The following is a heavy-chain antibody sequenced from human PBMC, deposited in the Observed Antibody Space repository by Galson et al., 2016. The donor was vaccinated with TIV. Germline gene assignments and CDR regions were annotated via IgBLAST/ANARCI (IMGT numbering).Heavy chain of an antibody. Sequence: PALVKPTQTLTLTCTFSGFSLSRSRMCVTWMRQPPGRGLEWLARIDGDDDTYYNNFLATRLFITKDTSRNQVVLTLTNLDPADTATYYCARASSDYFYNYGMDVWGQGTTVTVS. D-gene: IGHD6-19*01. J-gene: IGHJ6*02. CDR3: ARASSDYFYNYGMDV. CDR2: IDGDDDT. V-gene: IGHV2-70*11. CDR1: GFSLSRSRMC.